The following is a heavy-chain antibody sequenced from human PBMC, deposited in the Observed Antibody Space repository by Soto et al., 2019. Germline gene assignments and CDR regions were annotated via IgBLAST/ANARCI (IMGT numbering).Heavy chain of an antibody. V-gene: IGHV3-23*01. D-gene: IGHD3-22*01. CDR2: MSGSGGNI. J-gene: IGHJ4*02. CDR1: GLSFDTYA. Sequence: EVQLLESGGGWVKPGGSLRLSCVVSGLSFDTYAMSWVRQAPGKGLEWVSGMSGSGGNIRYADSVKDRFTISRDNSKNTLYLQMSSLRVEDTAVYYCARDGGPVVITFDFWGQGTLVTVSS. CDR3: ARDGGPVVITFDF.